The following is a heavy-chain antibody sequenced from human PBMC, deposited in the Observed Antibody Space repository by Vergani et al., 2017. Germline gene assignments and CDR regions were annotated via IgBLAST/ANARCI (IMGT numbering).Heavy chain of an antibody. Sequence: HLQLQESGPGLVKPSETLSLTCTVSGASVTSDTYYWGWIRQPPGKGLEWVGRLFYSGNTYYNPSLKSRVTISVDTSKNQFSLKLSSVTAADTAVYYCGGIRGVIDYWGQGTLVTVSS. V-gene: IGHV4-39*01. CDR3: GGIRGVIDY. CDR2: LFYSGNT. CDR1: GASVTSDTYY. D-gene: IGHD3-10*01. J-gene: IGHJ4*02.